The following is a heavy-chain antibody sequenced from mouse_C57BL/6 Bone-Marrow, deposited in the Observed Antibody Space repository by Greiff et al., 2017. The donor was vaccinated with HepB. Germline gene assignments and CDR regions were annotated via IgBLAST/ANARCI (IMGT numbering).Heavy chain of an antibody. Sequence: VQLQQPGAELVKPGASVKMSCMASGYTFTSYWITWVKQRPGQGLEWIGDIYPGSGSTNYNEKFKSKATLTVDTSSSTAYMQLSSLTSEDSAVYYCARGWLRRRTWFAYWGQGTLVTVSA. CDR1: GYTFTSYW. CDR3: ARGWLRRRTWFAY. CDR2: IYPGSGST. D-gene: IGHD2-2*01. J-gene: IGHJ3*01. V-gene: IGHV1-55*01.